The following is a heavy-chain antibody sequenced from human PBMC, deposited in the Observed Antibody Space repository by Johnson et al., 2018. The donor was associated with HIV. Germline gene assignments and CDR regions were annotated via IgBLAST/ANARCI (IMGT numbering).Heavy chain of an antibody. CDR3: AKSYYEEERPMGVDAFDI. J-gene: IGHJ3*02. CDR1: GFTFSSYW. D-gene: IGHD1-26*01. V-gene: IGHV3-74*02. CDR2: INSDGSST. Sequence: VQLVESGGGLVKPGGSLRLSCAASGFTFSSYWMHWVRQAPGKGLVWVSRINSDGSSTICADSVKGRFTISRDNSKNTLYLQMNSLRAEDTAVYYCAKSYYEEERPMGVDAFDIWGQGTMVTVSS.